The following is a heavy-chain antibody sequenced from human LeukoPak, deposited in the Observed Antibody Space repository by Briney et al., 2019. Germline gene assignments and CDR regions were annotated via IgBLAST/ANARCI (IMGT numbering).Heavy chain of an antibody. Sequence: GGSLRLSCAVSGFTVDTNYMSWVRQAPGKGLGWVSIFYSGGSTFYADSVKGRFTISRDNSKNTVDLHMSSLRVEDTAVYYCARAWFGELDGDYWGQGTLVTVSS. CDR3: ARAWFGELDGDY. J-gene: IGHJ4*02. D-gene: IGHD3-10*01. V-gene: IGHV3-53*01. CDR2: FYSGGST. CDR1: GFTVDTNY.